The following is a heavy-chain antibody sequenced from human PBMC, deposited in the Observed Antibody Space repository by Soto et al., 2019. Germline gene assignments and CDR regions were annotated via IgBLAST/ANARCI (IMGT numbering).Heavy chain of an antibody. V-gene: IGHV4-30-4*01. CDR1: GGSISSGDYY. Sequence: SETLSHTCSVSGGSISSGDYYWTWIRQPPGEGLEWIGYIYYTGRTSSTPSLESRVTISIDTSKNQFSPKLSSVSAADTAVYYWAREGSSSPEYFDFWGPGTLVTVSS. D-gene: IGHD2-15*01. CDR2: IYYTGRT. CDR3: AREGSSSPEYFDF. J-gene: IGHJ4*02.